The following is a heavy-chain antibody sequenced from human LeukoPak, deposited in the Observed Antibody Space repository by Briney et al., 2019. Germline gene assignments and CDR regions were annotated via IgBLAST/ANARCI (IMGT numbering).Heavy chain of an antibody. Sequence: ETLSLTCTVSGGSISSSSYYWGWIRQPPGKGLEGIGSIYYSGNTYYNPSLKSRVTISIDTSKNQFSLKLSSVTAADTAVYYCANSANYGGNSGYFDYWGQGTLVTVSS. CDR2: IYYSGNT. CDR1: GGSISSSSYY. V-gene: IGHV4-39*01. J-gene: IGHJ4*02. CDR3: ANSANYGGNSGYFDY. D-gene: IGHD4-23*01.